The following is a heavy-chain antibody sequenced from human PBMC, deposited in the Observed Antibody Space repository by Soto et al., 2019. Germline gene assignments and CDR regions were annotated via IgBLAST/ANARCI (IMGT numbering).Heavy chain of an antibody. CDR3: VRDLGYCSGGSCRYFDL. Sequence: QVQLQESGPGLVKPSQTLSLTCTVSGGSISSGDYYWSWIRQPPGKGLEWIGYIYYSGSTYYNPSLRGRVTISVDTSKNQFSLKLSSVTAADTAVYYCVRDLGYCSGGSCRYFDLWGRGTLVTVSS. J-gene: IGHJ2*01. CDR1: GGSISSGDYY. CDR2: IYYSGST. V-gene: IGHV4-30-4*01. D-gene: IGHD2-15*01.